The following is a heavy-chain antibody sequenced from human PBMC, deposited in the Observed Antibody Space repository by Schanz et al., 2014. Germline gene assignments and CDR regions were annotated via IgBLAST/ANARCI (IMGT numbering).Heavy chain of an antibody. CDR1: GFTLSNSD. CDR3: AKDLLYGAPMPLNHLDY. V-gene: IGHV3-13*01. J-gene: IGHJ4*02. D-gene: IGHD2-2*01. CDR2: IGYLGDT. Sequence: EGQLAESGGGLVQPGGSLRLSCAASGFTLSNSDMHWVRQGTGKGLEWVSTIGYLGDTYYPDSVKGRFTISRDNSKNTLYLQMNSLRAEDTAVYYCAKDLLYGAPMPLNHLDYWGQGTLVTVSS.